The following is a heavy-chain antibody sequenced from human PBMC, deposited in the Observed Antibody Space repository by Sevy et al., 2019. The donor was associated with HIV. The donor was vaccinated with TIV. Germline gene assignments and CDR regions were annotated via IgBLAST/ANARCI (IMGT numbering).Heavy chain of an antibody. V-gene: IGHV3-7*03. Sequence: VGSLRLSCAASGFTFSSYWMSWVRQAPGKGLEWVANIKQDGSEKYYVDSVKGRFTISRDNAKNSLYLQMNSLRAEDTAVYYCARPDDYSNYEVYWYFDLWGRGTLVTVSS. CDR3: ARPDDYSNYEVYWYFDL. CDR2: IKQDGSEK. D-gene: IGHD4-4*01. J-gene: IGHJ2*01. CDR1: GFTFSSYW.